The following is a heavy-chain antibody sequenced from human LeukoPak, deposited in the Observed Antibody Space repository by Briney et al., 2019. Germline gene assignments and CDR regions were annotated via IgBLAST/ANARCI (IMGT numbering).Heavy chain of an antibody. D-gene: IGHD3-22*01. V-gene: IGHV3-11*05. CDR3: AKDKRSYYDSSGAFDI. Sequence: PGGSPRLSCAASGFTFSDYYMSWIRQAPGKGLEWVSYISSSSSYTNYADSVKGRFTISRDNAKNSLYLQMNSLRAEDTALYYCAKDKRSYYDSSGAFDIWGQGTMVTVSS. J-gene: IGHJ3*02. CDR1: GFTFSDYY. CDR2: ISSSSSYT.